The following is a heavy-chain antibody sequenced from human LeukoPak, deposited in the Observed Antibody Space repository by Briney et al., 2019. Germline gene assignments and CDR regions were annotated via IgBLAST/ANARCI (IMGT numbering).Heavy chain of an antibody. V-gene: IGHV3-53*01. CDR1: GFTVSSNY. CDR3: ASRIVGATLTDY. D-gene: IGHD1-26*01. Sequence: PGGSLRLSCAASGFTVSSNYMSWVRQAPGKGLEWVSVIYSGGSTYYADSVKGRFTISRDNSKNTLYLQMNSLRAEDTAVYYCASRIVGATLTDYWGQGTLVTVSS. J-gene: IGHJ4*02. CDR2: IYSGGST.